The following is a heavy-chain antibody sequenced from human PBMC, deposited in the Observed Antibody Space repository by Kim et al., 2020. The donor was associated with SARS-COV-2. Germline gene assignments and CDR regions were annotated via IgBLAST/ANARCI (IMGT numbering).Heavy chain of an antibody. J-gene: IGHJ4*02. V-gene: IGHV4-34*01. Sequence: SRVTISVDTSKSQFSLKLSSVTAADTAVYYCARGSYFTIFGVVTPSPFDYWGQGTLVTVSS. D-gene: IGHD3-3*01. CDR3: ARGSYFTIFGVVTPSPFDY.